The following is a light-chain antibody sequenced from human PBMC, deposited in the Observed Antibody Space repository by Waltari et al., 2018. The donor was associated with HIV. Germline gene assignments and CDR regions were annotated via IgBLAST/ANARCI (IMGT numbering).Light chain of an antibody. CDR1: QNISTY. Sequence: DIQMTQSPSSLSASVGDRVTINCRASQNISTYLNWYQHKPGEAPKVLVYGASTLQSGVPSSFSGSGSGTNFTLTISSLQPEDFASYYCQQSYRTPPMTFGQGTKVEIK. V-gene: IGKV1-39*01. J-gene: IGKJ1*01. CDR2: GAS. CDR3: QQSYRTPPMT.